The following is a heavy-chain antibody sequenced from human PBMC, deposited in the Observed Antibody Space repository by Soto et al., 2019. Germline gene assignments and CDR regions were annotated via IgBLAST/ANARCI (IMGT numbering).Heavy chain of an antibody. J-gene: IGHJ6*02. V-gene: IGHV3-53*02. Sequence: EVQLVETGGGLIQLGGSLRLSGVASGFTVSRHYMTWVRKAPGKGLEWVSYIHSDGSTFYTDSLKDRFTVSRDNSKNTLYFHMNSLRVEDTAIYYCAIDQFFGSASSNIRYSYFYGMDVWGQGTTVTVSS. CDR2: IHSDGST. CDR1: GFTVSRHY. D-gene: IGHD3-10*01. CDR3: AIDQFFGSASSNIRYSYFYGMDV.